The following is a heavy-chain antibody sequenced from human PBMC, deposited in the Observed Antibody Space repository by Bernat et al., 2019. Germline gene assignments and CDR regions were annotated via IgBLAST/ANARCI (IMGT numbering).Heavy chain of an antibody. V-gene: IGHV3-33*01. Sequence: QVQLVESGGGVVQPGRSLRLSCAASGFTFSSYGMHWVRQAPGKGLEWVAVIWYDGSNKYYADSVKGRFTISRDNSKNTLYLQMNSLRAEDTAVYYCERGRGVVVADEGFDYWGQGTLVTVSS. J-gene: IGHJ4*02. CDR1: GFTFSSYG. CDR2: IWYDGSNK. D-gene: IGHD2-15*01. CDR3: ERGRGVVVADEGFDY.